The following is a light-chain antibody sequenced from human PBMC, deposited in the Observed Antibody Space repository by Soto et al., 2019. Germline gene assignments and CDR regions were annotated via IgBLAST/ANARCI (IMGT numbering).Light chain of an antibody. CDR3: MQGTYWPLT. CDR1: QSLVYSDGNTY. V-gene: IGKV2-30*01. Sequence: DVVMTQSPLSLPVTLGQPASISCRSSQSLVYSDGNTYLNWFQQRPGQSPRRLIYKVSNRDSGVPDRFSGSGSGTDFTLKISRVEAEDVGVYYCMQGTYWPLTFGGGTKVDI. J-gene: IGKJ4*01. CDR2: KVS.